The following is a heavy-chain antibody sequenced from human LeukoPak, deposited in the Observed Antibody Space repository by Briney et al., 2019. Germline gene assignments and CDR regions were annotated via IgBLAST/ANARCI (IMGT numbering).Heavy chain of an antibody. CDR2: IIPIFGTA. D-gene: IGHD5-24*01. CDR3: ARDWDGYNSFDY. Sequence: SVKVSCKASGYTFTGYYMHWVRQAPGQGLEWMGGIIPIFGTANYAQKFQGRVTITADESTSTAYMELSSLRSEDTAVYYCARDWDGYNSFDYWGQGTLVTVSS. V-gene: IGHV1-69*13. J-gene: IGHJ4*02. CDR1: GYTFTGYY.